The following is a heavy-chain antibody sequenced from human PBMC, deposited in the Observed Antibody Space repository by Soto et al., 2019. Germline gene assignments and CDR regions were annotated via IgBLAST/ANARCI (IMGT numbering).Heavy chain of an antibody. V-gene: IGHV3-30-3*01. CDR2: ISDDGSNK. CDR3: ARDRFASSWSYFDY. CDR1: GFTFSNYA. J-gene: IGHJ4*02. D-gene: IGHD6-13*01. Sequence: QVQLVESGGGVVQPGRSLRLSCAASGFTFSNYALHWVRQAPGKGLEWVAVISDDGSNKYYADSVKGRFTISRDNSKNTLYLQMNSLRAEDTAVYYCARDRFASSWSYFDYWGQGTPVTFSS.